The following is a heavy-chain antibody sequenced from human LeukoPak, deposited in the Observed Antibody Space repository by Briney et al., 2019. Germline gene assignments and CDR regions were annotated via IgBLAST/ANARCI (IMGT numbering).Heavy chain of an antibody. Sequence: SETLSLTCTVSGGSISSYYWSWIRQPPGKGLEWIGYIYYSGSTNYNPSLKSRVTIPVDTSKNQFSLKLSSVTAADTAVYYCARSGYFDWLFDYWGQGTLVTVSS. CDR3: ARSGYFDWLFDY. J-gene: IGHJ4*02. V-gene: IGHV4-59*01. D-gene: IGHD3-9*01. CDR2: IYYSGST. CDR1: GGSISSYY.